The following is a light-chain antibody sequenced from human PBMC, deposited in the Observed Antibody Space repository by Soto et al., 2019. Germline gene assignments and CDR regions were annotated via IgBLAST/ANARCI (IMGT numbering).Light chain of an antibody. CDR3: QQYNKWPRT. CDR2: GAS. J-gene: IGKJ1*01. Sequence: IVMTQSPATLSVSPGDSATLSCRASQSVSKNLAWYHQKPGQAPRLLIYGASARATGIPAKFSGSGSETEFTLTISSLQSEDFAVYYCQQYNKWPRTFGQGTKVDIK. V-gene: IGKV3D-15*01. CDR1: QSVSKN.